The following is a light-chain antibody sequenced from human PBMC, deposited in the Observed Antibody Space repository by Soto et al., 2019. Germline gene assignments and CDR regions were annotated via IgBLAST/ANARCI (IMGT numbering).Light chain of an antibody. J-gene: IGKJ3*01. CDR1: QGMSSW. CDR2: AAS. Sequence: DIQMTQSPSSVSASVGDRVTITCRASQGMSSWLAWYQQKPGKAPKLLIYAASSLQSGVPSRFSGSGSGTDFTLTISILQPADFATYYCQQANSFPPFTFGPGTKVDIK. V-gene: IGKV1D-12*01. CDR3: QQANSFPPFT.